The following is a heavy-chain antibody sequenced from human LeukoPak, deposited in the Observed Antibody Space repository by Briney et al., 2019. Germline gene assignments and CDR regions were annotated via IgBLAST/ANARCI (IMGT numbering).Heavy chain of an antibody. J-gene: IGHJ4*02. CDR3: ARWGGSGTYYFDY. V-gene: IGHV4-4*07. CDR1: GDSVSTYY. D-gene: IGHD3-10*01. Sequence: SETLSLTCTVSGDSVSTYYWSWIRQPAGKGLEWIGRIYSSVSTNYNPSLKSRVTMSVDTSKNQFSLKLSSVTAADTAVYYCARWGGSGTYYFDYWGQGTLVTISS. CDR2: IYSSVST.